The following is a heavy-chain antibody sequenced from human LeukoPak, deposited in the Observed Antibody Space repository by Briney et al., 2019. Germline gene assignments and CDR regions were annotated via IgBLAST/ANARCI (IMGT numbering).Heavy chain of an antibody. V-gene: IGHV4-39*01. Sequence: PSETLSLTCTVSGGSISSYYWGWIRQPPGKGLEWIGSIYYSGNTYYNPSLKSRVTISVDTSKNQVSLKLSSVTAADTAVYYCARQKVVTAIPIRYYFDYCGQGTLVTVSS. CDR1: GGSISSYY. D-gene: IGHD2-21*02. J-gene: IGHJ4*02. CDR2: IYYSGNT. CDR3: ARQKVVTAIPIRYYFDY.